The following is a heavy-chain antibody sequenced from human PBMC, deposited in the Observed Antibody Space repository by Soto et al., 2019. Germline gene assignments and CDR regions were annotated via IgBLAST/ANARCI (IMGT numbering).Heavy chain of an antibody. Sequence: GGSLRLSCEACGYAFSSYAMSWVRQAPGKGLQWVSEISAGGGSTFYADSVKGRFTISRDNSKNTLYLQMNSPRAEDTAVYYCAKEWSRFLEWYYYGMDVWGQGTTVTVSS. V-gene: IGHV3-23*01. CDR1: GYAFSSYA. J-gene: IGHJ6*02. CDR3: AKEWSRFLEWYYYGMDV. D-gene: IGHD3-3*01. CDR2: ISAGGGST.